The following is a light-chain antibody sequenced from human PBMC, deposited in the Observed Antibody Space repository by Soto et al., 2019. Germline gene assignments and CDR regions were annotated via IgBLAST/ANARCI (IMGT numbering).Light chain of an antibody. V-gene: IGLV1-40*01. CDR2: GNS. J-gene: IGLJ3*02. CDR1: SSNIGAGYD. Sequence: QSVLTQPPSVSGAPGQRVTISCTGSSSNIGAGYDVHWYQQLPGAAPKLLIYGNSNRPSGVPDRFSGSRSGTSASLAITGLQPEDEADYYCGTWDTKLGARVFGGGTKLTVL. CDR3: GTWDTKLGARV.